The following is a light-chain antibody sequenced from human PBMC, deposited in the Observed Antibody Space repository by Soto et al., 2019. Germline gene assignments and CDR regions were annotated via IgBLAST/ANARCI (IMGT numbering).Light chain of an antibody. J-gene: IGKJ1*01. Sequence: DIQLTQSPSSLSASVGDRVTITCRASQDISTYLVWYQQKPGTVPKLRIFAASTLQSGVPSRFSGSGAGTEFTLTISSLQPEDVGTYYCQNYNGAPWTFGQGTKVELK. CDR2: AAS. CDR3: QNYNGAPWT. CDR1: QDISTY. V-gene: IGKV1-27*01.